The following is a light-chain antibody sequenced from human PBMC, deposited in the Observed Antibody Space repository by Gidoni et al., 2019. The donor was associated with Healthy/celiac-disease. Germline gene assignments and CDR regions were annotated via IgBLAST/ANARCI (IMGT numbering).Light chain of an antibody. Sequence: SPGERATLSCRASQSVSSYLAWYQQKPGQAPRLLIYDAANRATGIPARFSGSGSGTDFTLTISSLEPEDFAVYYCQQRSNWITFGQGTRLEIK. CDR3: QQRSNWIT. J-gene: IGKJ5*01. V-gene: IGKV3-11*01. CDR1: QSVSSY. CDR2: DAA.